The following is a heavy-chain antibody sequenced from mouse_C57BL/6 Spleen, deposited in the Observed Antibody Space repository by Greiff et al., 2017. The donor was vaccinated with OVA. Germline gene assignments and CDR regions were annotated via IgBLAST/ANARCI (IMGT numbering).Heavy chain of an antibody. CDR3: AREILNHDYESFDY. CDR1: GYAFSSSW. Sequence: VKLVESGPELVKPGASVKISCKASGYAFSSSWMNWVKQRPGKGLEWIGRIYPGDGDTNYNGKFKGKATLTADKSSSTAYMQLSSLTSEDSAVYFCAREILNHDYESFDYWGQGTTLTVSS. J-gene: IGHJ2*01. CDR2: IYPGDGDT. D-gene: IGHD2-4*01. V-gene: IGHV1-82*01.